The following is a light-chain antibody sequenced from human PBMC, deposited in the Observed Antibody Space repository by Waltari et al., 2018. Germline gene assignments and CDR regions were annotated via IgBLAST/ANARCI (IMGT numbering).Light chain of an antibody. CDR1: QSIGIY. Sequence: EIVMTQSPGTLSLSPGKRATLSCRASQSIGIYLVWYQQRPGQAPRLLSNHASNRATGVPDRFSGSGSGTDFSLTISRLEPEDFAVYYCQNYERLPAMFGQGTRVEIK. J-gene: IGKJ1*01. V-gene: IGKV3-20*01. CDR3: QNYERLPAM. CDR2: HAS.